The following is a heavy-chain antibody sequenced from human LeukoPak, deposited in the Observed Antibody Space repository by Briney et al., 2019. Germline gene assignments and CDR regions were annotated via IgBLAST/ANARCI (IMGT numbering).Heavy chain of an antibody. CDR1: GGSFSGYY. CDR2: INHSGST. J-gene: IGHJ4*02. V-gene: IGHV4-34*01. CDR3: AINCGSGSYSSFDY. D-gene: IGHD3-10*01. Sequence: SETLSLTCAVYGGSFSGYYWSWIRQPPGKGLEWIGEINHSGSTNYNPSLKSRVTISVDTSKNQFSLKLSSVTAADTAVYYCAINCGSGSYSSFDYWGQGTLVTVSS.